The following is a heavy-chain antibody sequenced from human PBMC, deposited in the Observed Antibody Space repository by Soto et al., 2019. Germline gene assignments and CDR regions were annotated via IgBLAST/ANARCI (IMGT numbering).Heavy chain of an antibody. J-gene: IGHJ3*02. CDR1: GYTFTSYG. D-gene: IGHD3-22*01. Sequence: ASVKVSCKASGYTFTSYGISWVRQAPGQGLEWMGWISAYNGNTNYAQKFQGRVTISRDNSKNTLYLQMNSLRAEDTAVYYCAREGSSGYFLHAFDIWGQGTMVTVSS. CDR3: AREGSSGYFLHAFDI. V-gene: IGHV1-18*01. CDR2: ISAYNGNT.